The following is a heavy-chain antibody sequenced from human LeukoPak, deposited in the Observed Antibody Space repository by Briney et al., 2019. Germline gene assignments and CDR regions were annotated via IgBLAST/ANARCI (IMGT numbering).Heavy chain of an antibody. Sequence: PSETLSLTCTVSGGSISSYYWSWIRQPPGKGLEWIGYIHYSGSTNYNPSLKSRVTISVDTSKNQFSLKLSSVTAADTAVYYCARGEGSYYYFDYWGQGTLVTVSS. D-gene: IGHD1-26*01. CDR3: ARGEGSYYYFDY. V-gene: IGHV4-59*01. J-gene: IGHJ4*02. CDR1: GGSISSYY. CDR2: IHYSGST.